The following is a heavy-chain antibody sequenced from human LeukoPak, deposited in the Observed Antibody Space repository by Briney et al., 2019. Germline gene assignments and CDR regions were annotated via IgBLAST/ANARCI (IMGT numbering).Heavy chain of an antibody. J-gene: IGHJ4*02. CDR1: GFTFSSYG. CDR3: AKVGVIHEGTDY. CDR2: IRYDGSNK. V-gene: IGHV3-30*02. D-gene: IGHD3-22*01. Sequence: GSLRLSCAASGFTFSSYGMHWVRQAPGKGLEWVAFIRYDGSNKYYADSVKGRFTISRDNSKNTLYLQMNSLRAEDTAVYYCAKVGVIHEGTDYWGQGTLVTVSS.